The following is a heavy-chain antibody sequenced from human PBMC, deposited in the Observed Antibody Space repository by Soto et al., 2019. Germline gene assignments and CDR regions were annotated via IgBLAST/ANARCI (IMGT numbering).Heavy chain of an antibody. D-gene: IGHD6-6*01. CDR1: GYTFSTYD. Sequence: QVQLVQSGAEVKKPGASVKVSCKTSGYTFSTYDINWVRQAPGQGLEWMGWISAYNGNTNYAQKFQGKVTMTTDTSTRTVYMELRSLRSDDTAVYYCARPLYSASSYYYYVMDVWGQGTTVIISS. V-gene: IGHV1-18*01. CDR3: ARPLYSASSYYYYVMDV. J-gene: IGHJ6*02. CDR2: ISAYNGNT.